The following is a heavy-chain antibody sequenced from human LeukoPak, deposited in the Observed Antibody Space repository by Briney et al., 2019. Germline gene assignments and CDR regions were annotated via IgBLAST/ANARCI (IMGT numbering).Heavy chain of an antibody. CDR2: IYTSGST. J-gene: IGHJ4*02. V-gene: IGHV4-61*02. CDR3: ARLSGSYYGSVGY. Sequence: SQTLSLTCTVSGGSISSSSYYWSWIRPPAGKGLEWIGRIYTSGSTNYNPSLKSRVTISVDTSKNQFSLKLSSVTAADTAVYYCARLSGSYYGSVGYWGQGSLVTVSS. CDR1: GGSISSSSYY. D-gene: IGHD1-26*01.